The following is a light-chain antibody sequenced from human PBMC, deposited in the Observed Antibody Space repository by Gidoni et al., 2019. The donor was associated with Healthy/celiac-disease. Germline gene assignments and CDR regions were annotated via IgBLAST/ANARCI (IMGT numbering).Light chain of an antibody. CDR3: QAGDSSTVV. J-gene: IGLJ2*01. V-gene: IGLV3-1*01. Sequence: SYELSQPPSVSVSPGQTASITCSGDKLGDKYACWYQQKPGQSPVLVIYQDSKRPSGIPERFSGSNSGNTATLTISGTQAMDKADYYCQAGDSSTVVFGGGTKLTVL. CDR2: QDS. CDR1: KLGDKY.